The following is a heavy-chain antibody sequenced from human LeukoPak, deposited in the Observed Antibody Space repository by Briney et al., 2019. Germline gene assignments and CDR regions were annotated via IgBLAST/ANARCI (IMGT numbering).Heavy chain of an antibody. V-gene: IGHV3-53*01. CDR3: ARDQGSVYYDSSGYPYYYYYMDV. J-gene: IGHJ6*03. Sequence: AGSLRLSCAASGFTVSSNYMSCVRQAPRKGLEWVSVIYSGGRTYYEDSSKDRFTISRDNSKNTPYLQMNSLSAEDTAVYYCARDQGSVYYDSSGYPYYYYYMDVWGKGTTVTVSS. CDR1: GFTVSSNY. CDR2: IYSGGRT. D-gene: IGHD3-22*01.